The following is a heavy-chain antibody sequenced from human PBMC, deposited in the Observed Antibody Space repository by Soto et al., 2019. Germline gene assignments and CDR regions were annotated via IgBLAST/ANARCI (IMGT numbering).Heavy chain of an antibody. Sequence: PSETLSLTCTVSGGSISTTSNYWGWIRQPPGKGLEWIGSVFYSGSTYYNPSLKSRVIISVDKSKNQFSLILNSVTDADTAVYYCARHFCGVVADRFDPWGQVTLVTVSS. D-gene: IGHD3-3*01. CDR1: GGSISTTSNY. CDR2: VFYSGST. V-gene: IGHV4-39*01. J-gene: IGHJ5*02. CDR3: ARHFCGVVADRFDP.